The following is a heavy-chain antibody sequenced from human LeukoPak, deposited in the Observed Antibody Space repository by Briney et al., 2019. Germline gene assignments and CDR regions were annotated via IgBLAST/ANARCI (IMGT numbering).Heavy chain of an antibody. D-gene: IGHD5-18*01. CDR2: IYYSGST. Sequence: SETLSLTCTVSGGSISSYYWSWIRQPPGKGLEWIGYIYYSGSTNYNPSLKSRVTISVDTSKNQFSLKLGSVTAADTAVYYCARGGYTSYYYYMDVWGEGTTVTVSS. V-gene: IGHV4-59*01. CDR3: ARGGYTSYYYYMDV. J-gene: IGHJ6*03. CDR1: GGSISSYY.